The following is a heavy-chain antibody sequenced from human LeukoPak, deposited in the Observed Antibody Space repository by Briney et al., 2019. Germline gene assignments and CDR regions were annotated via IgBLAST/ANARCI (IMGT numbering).Heavy chain of an antibody. J-gene: IGHJ4*02. CDR3: ARDWGLYSSGSGPFYFDY. D-gene: IGHD6-19*01. CDR1: GYTFTGYY. CDR2: INPNSGGT. V-gene: IGHV1-2*06. Sequence: ASVKVSCKASGYTFTGYYMHWVRQAPGQGLEWMGRINPNSGGTNYAQKFQGRVTMTRDTSISTAYMELSRLRSDDTAVYYCARDWGLYSSGSGPFYFDYWGQGSLVTVSS.